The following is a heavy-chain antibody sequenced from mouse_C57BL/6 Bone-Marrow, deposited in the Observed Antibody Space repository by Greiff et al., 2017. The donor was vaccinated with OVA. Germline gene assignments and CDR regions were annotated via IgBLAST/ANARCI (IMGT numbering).Heavy chain of an antibody. Sequence: VQLQQSGAELARPGASVTMSCKASGYTFTSYTMHWVKQRPGQGLEWIGYINPSSGYTKYNQKFKDKATLTADKSSSTAYMQLSSLTSEDSAVDYCAREDGNWFAYWGQGTLVTVSA. D-gene: IGHD2-1*01. V-gene: IGHV1-4*01. CDR3: AREDGNWFAY. CDR1: GYTFTSYT. CDR2: INPSSGYT. J-gene: IGHJ3*01.